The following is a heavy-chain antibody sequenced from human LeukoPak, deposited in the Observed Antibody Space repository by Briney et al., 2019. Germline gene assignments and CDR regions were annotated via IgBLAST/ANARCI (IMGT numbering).Heavy chain of an antibody. V-gene: IGHV4-59*01. CDR2: IYYSGST. D-gene: IGHD3-10*01. CDR1: ARSISSYY. Sequence: PSETLSLTCTVSARSISSYYWSCIRQPPGKGLEWIGYIYYSGSTNYNPSLKSRVTISVNTSKNQFSLKLSSVTAADTAVCYCARAMVLDAFDIWGQGTMVTVSS. J-gene: IGHJ3*02. CDR3: ARAMVLDAFDI.